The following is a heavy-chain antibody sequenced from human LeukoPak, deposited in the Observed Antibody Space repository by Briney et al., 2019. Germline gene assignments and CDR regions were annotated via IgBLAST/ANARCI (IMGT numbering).Heavy chain of an antibody. CDR2: ITWNSGNV. V-gene: IGHV3-9*01. CDR3: ARDPSKWELPVDY. J-gene: IGHJ4*02. D-gene: IGHD1-26*01. CDR1: GFIFEDYA. Sequence: PGGSLRLSCAVSGFIFEDYAMHWVRQAPGKGLEWVSSITWNSGNVAYADSVKGRFSISRDNAKNSLYLQMNSLRAEDTAVYYCARDPSKWELPVDYWGQGTLVTVSS.